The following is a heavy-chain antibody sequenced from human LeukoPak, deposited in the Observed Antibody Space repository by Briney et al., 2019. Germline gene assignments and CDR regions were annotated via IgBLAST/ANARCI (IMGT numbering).Heavy chain of an antibody. Sequence: SETLSLTCTVSGGSISSYYWSWIRQPPGKGLEWIGYIYYSGSTNYNPSLKSRVTISVDTSKNQFSLKLSSVTAADTAVYYCARLGLIYYYGMDVWGQGTTVTVSS. V-gene: IGHV4-59*08. CDR3: ARLGLIYYYGMDV. D-gene: IGHD2-21*01. J-gene: IGHJ6*02. CDR2: IYYSGST. CDR1: GGSISSYY.